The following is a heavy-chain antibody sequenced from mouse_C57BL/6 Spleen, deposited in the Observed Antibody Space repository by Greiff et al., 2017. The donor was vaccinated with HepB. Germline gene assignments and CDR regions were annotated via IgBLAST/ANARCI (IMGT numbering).Heavy chain of an antibody. CDR3: ARSHSTGGHYAMDY. CDR1: GYTFTSYW. Sequence: VQLQQSGAELVMPGASVKLSCKASGYTFTSYWMHWVKQRPGQGLEWIGEIDPSDSYTNYNQKFKGKSTLTVDKSSSTAYMQLSSLTSEDSAVYYCARSHSTGGHYAMDYWGQGTSVTVSS. D-gene: IGHD4-1*01. CDR2: IDPSDSYT. J-gene: IGHJ4*01. V-gene: IGHV1-69*01.